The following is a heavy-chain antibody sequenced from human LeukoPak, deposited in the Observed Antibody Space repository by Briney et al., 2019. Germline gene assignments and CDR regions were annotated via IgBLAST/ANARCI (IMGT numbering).Heavy chain of an antibody. CDR2: ISGTGGYT. CDR3: AKHRLSTNAFDI. Sequence: GGSLRLSCGASGFTFSSYAMTWGRQAPGKGLEGVSAISGTGGYTYYTDSVKGRFTISRDNSKNTLYLEMNSLKVEDTAIYSCAKHRLSTNAFDIWGQGTMVTVSS. CDR1: GFTFSSYA. D-gene: IGHD2-2*01. V-gene: IGHV3-23*01. J-gene: IGHJ3*02.